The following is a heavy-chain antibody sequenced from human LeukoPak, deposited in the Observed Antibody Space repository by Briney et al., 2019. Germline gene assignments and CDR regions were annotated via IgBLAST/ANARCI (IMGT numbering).Heavy chain of an antibody. CDR1: GFTFSSYG. Sequence: QPGRSLRLSCAASGFTFSSYGMHWVRQAPGKGLEWVAFIRYDGSNKYYADSVKGRFTISRDNSKNTLYLQMNSLRAEDTAVYYCAKVMDVDWYFDLWGRGTLVTVSS. J-gene: IGHJ2*01. D-gene: IGHD5-12*01. CDR3: AKVMDVDWYFDL. CDR2: IRYDGSNK. V-gene: IGHV3-30*02.